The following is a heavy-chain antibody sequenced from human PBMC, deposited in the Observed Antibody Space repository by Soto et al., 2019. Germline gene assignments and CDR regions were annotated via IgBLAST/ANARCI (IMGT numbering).Heavy chain of an antibody. V-gene: IGHV3-23*01. D-gene: IGHD1-26*01. CDR1: GFTFFTYA. J-gene: IGHJ4*02. Sequence: EVQLLESGGGLVQPGGSPRLSCAASGFTFFTYAMSWVRQAPGKGLEWVSAISGGADSIYYGDSVKGRFTISRDNSKNTLYLQMNSLRAEDTAVYYCAKHSGGYYGFDYWGQGTLVTVSS. CDR2: ISGGADSI. CDR3: AKHSGGYYGFDY.